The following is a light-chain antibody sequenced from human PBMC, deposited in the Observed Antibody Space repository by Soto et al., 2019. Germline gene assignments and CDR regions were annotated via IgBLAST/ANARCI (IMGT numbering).Light chain of an antibody. V-gene: IGKV3-20*01. J-gene: IGKJ4*01. CDR1: QSVSSSY. CDR3: HQYDSSPLT. CDR2: GAS. Sequence: EIVLTQSPGPLSSSPGERATLSCRASQSVSSSYLAWYQQKPGQAPRTLIDGASSRVTGIPDRFSGSGSATDSTLTISRPEPEDFAVYYCHQYDSSPLTFGGGTKVEVK.